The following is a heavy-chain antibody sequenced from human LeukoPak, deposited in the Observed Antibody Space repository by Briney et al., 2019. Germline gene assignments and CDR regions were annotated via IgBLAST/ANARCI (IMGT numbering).Heavy chain of an antibody. D-gene: IGHD3-10*01. CDR1: GFTFSSYS. J-gene: IGHJ4*02. CDR3: AKDQTMVRGVYFDY. CDR2: ISSSSSYI. V-gene: IGHV3-21*01. Sequence: GGSLGLSCAASGFTFSSYSVNWVRQAPGKGLEWVSSISSSSSYIYYADSVKGRFTISRDNAKNSLYLQMNSLRAEDTTVYYCAKDQTMVRGVYFDYWGQGTLVTVSS.